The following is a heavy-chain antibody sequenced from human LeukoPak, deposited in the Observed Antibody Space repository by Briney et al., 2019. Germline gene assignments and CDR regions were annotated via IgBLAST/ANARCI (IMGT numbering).Heavy chain of an antibody. D-gene: IGHD4-17*01. CDR1: GGSISSYY. CDR2: IYYSGST. CDR3: ARGDYGDYYIDY. Sequence: SSETLSLTCTVSGGSISSYYWSWIRQPPGKGLEWIGYIYYSGSTNYNPSLKSRVTISVDTSKNQFSLKLSSVTAADTAVYYCARGDYGDYYIDYWGQGTLVTVSS. V-gene: IGHV4-59*01. J-gene: IGHJ4*02.